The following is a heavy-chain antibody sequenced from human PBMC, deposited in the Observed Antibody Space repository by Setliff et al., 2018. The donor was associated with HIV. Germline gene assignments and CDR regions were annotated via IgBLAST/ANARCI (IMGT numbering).Heavy chain of an antibody. Sequence: ASVKVSCKASGYTFTSYGISWVRQARGKGLEWMGWINTETGNPMYAQGFRGRFVFSLDTSVSTAYPHITSLKTAETAMYYCARVGGYWSTFDYCGQGPRFTASS. CDR3: ARVGGYWSTFDY. CDR1: GYTFTSYG. D-gene: IGHD6-25*01. J-gene: IGHJ4*02. CDR2: INTETGNP. V-gene: IGHV7-4-1*02.